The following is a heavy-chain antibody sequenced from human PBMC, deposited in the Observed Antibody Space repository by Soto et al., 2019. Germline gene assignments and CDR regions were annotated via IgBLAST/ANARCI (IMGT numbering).Heavy chain of an antibody. CDR2: ISYSGTT. J-gene: IGHJ4*02. CDR3: ATMGTPVTGLYYFDY. CDR1: GGSISSGNYY. D-gene: IGHD4-17*01. V-gene: IGHV4-30-4*01. Sequence: SETLSLTCTVSGGSISSGNYYWSWIRQPPGKGLEWIGFISYSGTTHYSASLRSRVSISVDTSKNQFPLDLSSVTAAGTAVYYCATMGTPVTGLYYFDYWGQGTLLTVSS.